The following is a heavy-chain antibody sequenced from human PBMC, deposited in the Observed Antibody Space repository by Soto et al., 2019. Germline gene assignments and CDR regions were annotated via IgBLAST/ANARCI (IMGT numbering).Heavy chain of an antibody. J-gene: IGHJ5*02. D-gene: IGHD2-15*01. CDR3: TTDLWRIAVVVGSTGYFNP. V-gene: IGHV3-15*01. Sequence: SLRLSCAASRFTFSDAWMSWVRQAPGKGLDWVGRIKSKSDGGTTEYAAPVRGRFTISRDDSKNTLYLQMNSPKTEDTAVYYCTTDLWRIAVVVGSTGYFNPWGQGTPVTVSS. CDR2: IKSKSDGGTT. CDR1: RFTFSDAW.